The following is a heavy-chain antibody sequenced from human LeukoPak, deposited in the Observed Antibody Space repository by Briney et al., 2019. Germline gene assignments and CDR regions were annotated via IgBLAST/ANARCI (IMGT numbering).Heavy chain of an antibody. CDR1: GFAFSSYN. CDR3: ARGEWESQLLMPFDY. Sequence: AGGSLRLSCAASGFAFSSYNMNWVRQAPGKGLEWVANIKQDGSDKYYVDSVKGRFTISRDNAQNSLYLQMNSLRAEDTAVYYCARGEWESQLLMPFDYWGQGTLVTVSS. V-gene: IGHV3-7*01. D-gene: IGHD1-26*01. CDR2: IKQDGSDK. J-gene: IGHJ4*02.